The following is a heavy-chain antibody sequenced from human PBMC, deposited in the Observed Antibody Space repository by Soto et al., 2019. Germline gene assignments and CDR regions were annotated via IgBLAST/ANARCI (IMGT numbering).Heavy chain of an antibody. CDR2: MYYSGNA. D-gene: IGHD1-26*01. Sequence: QVQLQESGPGLVKPSETLSLTCTVSGASISRYYWSWIRQSPGKGLEWIGYMYYSGNANYNPSLRSRITMSVDTSKNPFSLILNSVTAADTAVYYCAREYPVHSAYFDYWGQGILVTVSS. CDR1: GASISRYY. CDR3: AREYPVHSAYFDY. J-gene: IGHJ4*02. V-gene: IGHV4-59*01.